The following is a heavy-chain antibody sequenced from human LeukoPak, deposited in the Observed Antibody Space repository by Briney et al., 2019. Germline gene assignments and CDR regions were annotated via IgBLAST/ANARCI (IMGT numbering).Heavy chain of an antibody. D-gene: IGHD6-19*01. J-gene: IGHJ5*02. V-gene: IGHV3-23*01. CDR2: ISDGGGTT. CDR1: GFTFSSYA. Sequence: GGSLRLSCAASGFTFSSYAMSWVRQAPGKGLEWVSGISDGGGTTYYADSVKGRFTISRDNSKNTLYLQMNSLRAEDTAVYYCAKTGAVAPLNWFDPWGQGTLVTVSS. CDR3: AKTGAVAPLNWFDP.